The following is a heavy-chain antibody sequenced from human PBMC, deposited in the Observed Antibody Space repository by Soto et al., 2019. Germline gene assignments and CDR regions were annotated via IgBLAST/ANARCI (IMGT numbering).Heavy chain of an antibody. Sequence: QITLKESGPTLVKPTQTLTLTCTFSGFSLSTSGVGVGWIRQPPGKALEWLALIYWDDDKRYSPSLKSRLTITKDTSKNQVVLTMTNMDPVDTATYYCALQTYYYGSGSHFDYWGQGTLVTVSS. D-gene: IGHD3-10*01. CDR1: GFSLSTSGVG. J-gene: IGHJ4*02. CDR2: IYWDDDK. V-gene: IGHV2-5*02. CDR3: ALQTYYYGSGSHFDY.